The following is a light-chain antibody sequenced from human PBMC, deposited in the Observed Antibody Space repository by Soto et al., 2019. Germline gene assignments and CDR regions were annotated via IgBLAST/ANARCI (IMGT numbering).Light chain of an antibody. CDR1: SSDVGGYSY. Sequence: QSVLTQPASVSGSPGQSITISCTGTSSDVGGYSYVSWYQQHPGKAPKLMIYDVSNRPSGVSNRFSGSKSGNTASLTIYGLQAEDEADYYCSSYTSSSTLVFGGGTKLTVL. CDR2: DVS. J-gene: IGLJ2*01. CDR3: SSYTSSSTLV. V-gene: IGLV2-14*01.